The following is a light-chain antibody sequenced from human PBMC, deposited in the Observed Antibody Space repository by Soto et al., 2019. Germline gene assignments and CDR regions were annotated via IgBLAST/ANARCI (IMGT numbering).Light chain of an antibody. CDR2: EVS. V-gene: IGLV2-8*01. CDR3: SSYAGSNLWV. CDR1: SSDVGNYKY. Sequence: QSVLTQSPSASGSPGQSVTISCTGTSSDVGNYKYVSWYQQHPGKAPKLMIYEVSKRPSGVPDRFSGSKSGNTASLTVSGHQVEDEADYYCSSYAGSNLWVFGGGTKLTVL. J-gene: IGLJ3*02.